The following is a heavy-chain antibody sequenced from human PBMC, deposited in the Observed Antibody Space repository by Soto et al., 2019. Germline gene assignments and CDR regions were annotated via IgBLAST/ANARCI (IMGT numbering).Heavy chain of an antibody. V-gene: IGHV3-23*01. CDR3: AKDRSSGSYFDY. J-gene: IGHJ4*02. D-gene: IGHD1-26*01. Sequence: GGSLRLSCAASGFTFSSYAMSWVRQAPGKGLEWVSAISGSGGSTYYADSVKGRFTISRGNSKNTLYLQMNSLRAEDTAVYYCAKDRSSGSYFDYWGQGTLVTVSS. CDR2: ISGSGGST. CDR1: GFTFSSYA.